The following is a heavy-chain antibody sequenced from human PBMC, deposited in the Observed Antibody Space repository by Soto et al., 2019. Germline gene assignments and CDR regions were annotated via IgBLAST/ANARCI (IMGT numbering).Heavy chain of an antibody. Sequence: QLQLQESGPGLVKPSETLSLTCTVSGGSISSSSYYWGWIRQPPGKGLEWIGGIYYSGSTYYNPSLKRRVTISVDTSKNQFSLQLSSVTAADTAVYYCARHVNPWAQGAFDIWGQGTMVTVSS. CDR3: ARHVNPWAQGAFDI. CDR2: IYYSGST. CDR1: GGSISSSSYY. V-gene: IGHV4-39*01. D-gene: IGHD7-27*01. J-gene: IGHJ3*02.